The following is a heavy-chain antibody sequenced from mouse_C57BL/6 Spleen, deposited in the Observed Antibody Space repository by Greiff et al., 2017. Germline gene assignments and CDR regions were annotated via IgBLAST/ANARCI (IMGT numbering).Heavy chain of an antibody. CDR1: GFNIKDYY. J-gene: IGHJ4*01. Sequence: VQLQQSGAELVKPGASVKLSCTASGFNIKDYYMHWVKQRTEQGLEWIGRIDPEDGETKYAPKFQGKATITADPSSKTAYLQLSNLTSEDTSVNYCARSRGYLYAMDYWGQGTSVTVSS. D-gene: IGHD2-2*01. CDR3: ARSRGYLYAMDY. CDR2: IDPEDGET. V-gene: IGHV14-2*01.